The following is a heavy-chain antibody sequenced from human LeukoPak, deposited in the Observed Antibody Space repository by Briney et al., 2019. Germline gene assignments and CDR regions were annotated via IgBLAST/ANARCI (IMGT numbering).Heavy chain of an antibody. CDR2: ISYDGSNK. V-gene: IGHV3-30*18. CDR1: GFTFSSYG. CDR3: AKESGGSYYGMDV. D-gene: IGHD1-26*01. J-gene: IGHJ6*02. Sequence: PGGSLRLSCAASGFTFSSYGMHWFRQAPGKGLEWVAVISYDGSNKYYADSVKGRFTISRDNSKNTLYLQMNSLRAEDTAVYYCAKESGGSYYGMDVWGQGTTVTVSS.